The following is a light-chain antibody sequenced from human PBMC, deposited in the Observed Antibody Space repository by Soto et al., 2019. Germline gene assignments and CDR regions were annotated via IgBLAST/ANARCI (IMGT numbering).Light chain of an antibody. CDR2: DVT. Sequence: QSAMTQPASVSGSPGQSITISCTGTSSDVGGYYSVSWYQQHPGKAPKLMIYDVTNRPSGVSNRFSGAKSGNTASLTISVLQAEDEADYYCSSFTSSSTDVFGPGTKVTVL. J-gene: IGLJ1*01. CDR3: SSFTSSSTDV. V-gene: IGLV2-14*01. CDR1: SSDVGGYYS.